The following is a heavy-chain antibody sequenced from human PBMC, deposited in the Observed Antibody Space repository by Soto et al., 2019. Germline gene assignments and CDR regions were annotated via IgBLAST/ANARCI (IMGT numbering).Heavy chain of an antibody. V-gene: IGHV3-64D*06. CDR2: ISTNGGST. CDR3: VKVAATYYYGMDV. J-gene: IGHJ6*02. CDR1: GFTFSSYA. Sequence: GGSLRLSCSASGFTFSSYAIHWVRQAPGKGLEYVLAISTNGGSTHYGESLKGRFPISRDTSQNTLYLQKSSLSAEDTAVYYCVKVAATYYYGMDVWGQGTTVTVSS.